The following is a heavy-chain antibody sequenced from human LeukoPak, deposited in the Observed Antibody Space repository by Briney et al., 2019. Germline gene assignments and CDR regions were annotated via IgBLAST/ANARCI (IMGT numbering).Heavy chain of an antibody. J-gene: IGHJ4*02. CDR3: ASLTYSSSRPDY. Sequence: ASVKVSCKASGYTFTSYYMHWVRPAPGQGLEWMGIINPSGGSTSYAQKFQGRVTMTRDMSTSTVYMELSSLRSEDTAVYYCASLTYSSSRPDYWGQGTLVTVSS. CDR2: INPSGGST. D-gene: IGHD6-6*01. V-gene: IGHV1-46*01. CDR1: GYTFTSYY.